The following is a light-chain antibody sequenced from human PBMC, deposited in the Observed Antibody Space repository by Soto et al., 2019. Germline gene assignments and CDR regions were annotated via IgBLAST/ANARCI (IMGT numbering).Light chain of an antibody. Sequence: EVELTQSPATLSLFSGETATPSRRASQSVDKVLARYQQRPGQPPRLLISDSSNTATGVPVRFSGSGSGTEFTLTISNLQSEDFGLYYCHQYNNFWTFGQGTKVDIK. CDR3: HQYNNFWT. J-gene: IGKJ1*01. CDR1: QSVDKV. CDR2: DSS. V-gene: IGKV3D-15*01.